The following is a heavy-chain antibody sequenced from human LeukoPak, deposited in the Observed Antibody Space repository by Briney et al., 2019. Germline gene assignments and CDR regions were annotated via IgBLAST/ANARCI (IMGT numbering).Heavy chain of an antibody. CDR3: ARDRGYDFWSGLFDY. CDR2: ISSSSSYI. J-gene: IGHJ4*02. Sequence: GGSLRLSCAASGFTFSSYGMSWVRQAPGKGLEWVSSISSSSSYIYYADSVKGRFTISRDNAKNSLYLQMNGLRAEDTAVYYCARDRGYDFWSGLFDYWGQGTLVTVSS. V-gene: IGHV3-21*01. CDR1: GFTFSSYG. D-gene: IGHD3-3*01.